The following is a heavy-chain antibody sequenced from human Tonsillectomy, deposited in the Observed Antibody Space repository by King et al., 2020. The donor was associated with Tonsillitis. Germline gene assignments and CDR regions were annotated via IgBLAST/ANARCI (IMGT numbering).Heavy chain of an antibody. CDR1: GFTFSSYA. V-gene: IGHV3-23*04. D-gene: IGHD3-9*01. Sequence: VQLVESGGGLVQPGGSLRLSCAASGFTFSSYAMSWVRQAPGKGLEWVSAISGSGGSTYYADSVKGRFTISRDNSKNTLYLQMNSLRAEDTAVYYCAKDRSRRYYDIVTPRGAPGPFDYWGQGTLVTVSS. CDR3: AKDRSRRYYDIVTPRGAPGPFDY. CDR2: ISGSGGST. J-gene: IGHJ4*02.